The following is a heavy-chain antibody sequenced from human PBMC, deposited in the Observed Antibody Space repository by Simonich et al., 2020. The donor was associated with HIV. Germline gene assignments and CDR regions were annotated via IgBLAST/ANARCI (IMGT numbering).Heavy chain of an antibody. CDR3: AKDRYSSSSGSFDY. J-gene: IGHJ4*02. CDR2: ISWNSGSK. Sequence: EVQLVESGGGLVQPGRSLRLSCAASGLTFDDYAMHWVRQAQGKGLEWVSGISWNSGSKGYADSVKGRFTISRDNAKNSLYLQMNSLRAEDMALYYCAKDRYSSSSGSFDYWGQGTLVTVSS. CDR1: GLTFDDYA. V-gene: IGHV3-9*03. D-gene: IGHD6-6*01.